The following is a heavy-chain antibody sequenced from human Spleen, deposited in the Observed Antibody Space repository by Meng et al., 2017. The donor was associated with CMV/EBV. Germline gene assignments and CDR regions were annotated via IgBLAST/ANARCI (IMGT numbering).Heavy chain of an antibody. Sequence: AACGFTFSEYYMSWIRQAPGKGLEWVSYISSSGSPIYYADSVKGRFTISRDNAKNSLYLQMNSLRAEDTAVYYCARAVPKNSGYYDYWGQGTLVTVSS. J-gene: IGHJ4*02. CDR1: GFTFSEYY. CDR2: ISSSGSPI. V-gene: IGHV3-11*01. CDR3: ARAVPKNSGYYDY. D-gene: IGHD3-22*01.